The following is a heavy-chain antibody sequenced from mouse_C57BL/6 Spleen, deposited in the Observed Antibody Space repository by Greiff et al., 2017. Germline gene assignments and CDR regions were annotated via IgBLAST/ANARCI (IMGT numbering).Heavy chain of an antibody. V-gene: IGHV1-9*01. CDR3: ERSDNGSSDRARDY. CDR2: ILPGRGST. J-gene: IGHJ4*01. CDR1: GYTFTGYW. D-gene: IGHD1-1*01. Sequence: QVQLKESGAELMKPGASVKLSCKATGYTFTGYWIEWVKQRPGHGLEWIGEILPGRGSTNSNEKFKCKATFTAATSSNTAYRQLSSLTTADSAIYYCERSDNGSSDRARDYWGQGTSVTVSS.